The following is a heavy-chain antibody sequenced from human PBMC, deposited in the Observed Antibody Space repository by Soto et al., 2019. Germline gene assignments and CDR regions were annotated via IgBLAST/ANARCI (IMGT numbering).Heavy chain of an antibody. J-gene: IGHJ4*02. CDR1: GYTFTGYY. CDR2: INPNSGGT. Sequence: ASVKVSCKASGYTFTGYYMHWLRQAPGQGLEWMGWINPNSGGTNYAQKFQGRVTMTRDTSISTAYMELSRLRSDDTAVYYCARGRTSYSSGWDYWGQGTLVTVSS. D-gene: IGHD6-19*01. V-gene: IGHV1-2*02. CDR3: ARGRTSYSSGWDY.